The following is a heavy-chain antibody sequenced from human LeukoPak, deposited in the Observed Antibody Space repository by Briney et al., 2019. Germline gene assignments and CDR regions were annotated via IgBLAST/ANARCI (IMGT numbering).Heavy chain of an antibody. V-gene: IGHV1-69*06. CDR2: IIPMFETA. Sequence: GASVKVSCKASGGTFNSYAISWVRQAPGQGLEWMGGIIPMFETANYAQKFQGRVTVTADKSMSTAYMELSSLTSEDTAVYYCARRYCTNGVCYDDRGAFDIWGQGTLVTVSS. J-gene: IGHJ3*02. D-gene: IGHD2-8*01. CDR3: ARRYCTNGVCYDDRGAFDI. CDR1: GGTFNSYA.